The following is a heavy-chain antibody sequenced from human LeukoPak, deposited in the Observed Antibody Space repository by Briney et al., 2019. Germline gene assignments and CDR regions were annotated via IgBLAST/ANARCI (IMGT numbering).Heavy chain of an antibody. CDR3: AKDRDPYDSSGFDY. D-gene: IGHD3-22*01. J-gene: IGHJ4*02. Sequence: GGSLRLSCAASGFTFSSYGMHCVRQAPGKGLEWGAFIRYDGSNKYYADSVKGRFTISRDNSKNTLYLQMNSLRAEDTAVYYCAKDRDPYDSSGFDYWGQGTLVTVSS. CDR1: GFTFSSYG. V-gene: IGHV3-30*02. CDR2: IRYDGSNK.